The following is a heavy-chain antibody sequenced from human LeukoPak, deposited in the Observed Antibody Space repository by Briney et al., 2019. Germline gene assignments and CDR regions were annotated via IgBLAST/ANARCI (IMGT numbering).Heavy chain of an antibody. CDR1: GGTFSSYA. D-gene: IGHD5-18*01. CDR3: AAQTAMVPLNYFDY. Sequence: SVKVSCKASGGTFSSYAISWVRQAPGQGLEWMGGIIPIFGTANYAQKFQGRVTITADKSMSTAYMELSSLRSEDTAVYYCAAQTAMVPLNYFDYWGQGTLVTVSS. CDR2: IIPIFGTA. V-gene: IGHV1-69*06. J-gene: IGHJ4*02.